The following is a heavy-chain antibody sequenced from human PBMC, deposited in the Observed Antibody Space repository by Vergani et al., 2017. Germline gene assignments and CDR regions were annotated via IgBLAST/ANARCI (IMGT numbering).Heavy chain of an antibody. CDR1: GFTFSNFG. D-gene: IGHD2-21*02. CDR2: IGKDGIKT. CDR3: VKYLRDSTDGLPDS. J-gene: IGHJ4*02. V-gene: IGHV3-30*02. Sequence: QVQLVESAGGVVQPGGSLRLSCAASGFTFSNFGMHWIRQAPGKGREWMAYIGKDGIKTRYRDAVKGRFTVSRDNSKDILYLNMDSLRSEDTALYDCVKYLRDSTDGLPDSWGPGTLVIVSS.